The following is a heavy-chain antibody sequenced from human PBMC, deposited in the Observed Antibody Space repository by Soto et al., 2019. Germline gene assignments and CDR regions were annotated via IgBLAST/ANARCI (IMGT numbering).Heavy chain of an antibody. Sequence: ASVKVSCKASGYTFTSYYMHWVRQAPGQGLEWMGIINPSGGSTSYAQKFQGRVTMTRDTSTSTVYMELSSLRSEDTAVYYCAREDHYYDSSGYYPYFDYWGQGTLVTVS. CDR3: AREDHYYDSSGYYPYFDY. D-gene: IGHD3-22*01. CDR2: INPSGGST. J-gene: IGHJ4*02. CDR1: GYTFTSYY. V-gene: IGHV1-46*01.